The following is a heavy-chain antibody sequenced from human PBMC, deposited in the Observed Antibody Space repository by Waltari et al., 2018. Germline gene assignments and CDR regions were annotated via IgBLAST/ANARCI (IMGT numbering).Heavy chain of an antibody. CDR1: GYTFTSYA. CDR2: INAGNGNT. CDR3: ARDQGSGWYEDWFDP. D-gene: IGHD6-19*01. V-gene: IGHV1-3*01. J-gene: IGHJ5*02. Sequence: QVQLVQSGAEVKKPGASVKVSCKASGYTFTSYAMHWVRQAPGQRLEWMGWINAGNGNTKYAQKFQGRVTITRDTSASKAYMELSSLRSEDTAVYYCARDQGSGWYEDWFDPWGQGTLVTVSS.